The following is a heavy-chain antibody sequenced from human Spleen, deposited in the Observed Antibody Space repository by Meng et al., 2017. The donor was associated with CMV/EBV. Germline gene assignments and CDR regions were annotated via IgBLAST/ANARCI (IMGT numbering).Heavy chain of an antibody. CDR2: ISSSSSYI. CDR3: ARVVEAHYYYYGMDV. CDR1: GFTFSRYG. D-gene: IGHD5-24*01. J-gene: IGHJ6*02. V-gene: IGHV3-21*01. Sequence: GESLKISCVESGFTFSRYGMHWVRQAPGKGLEWVSSISSSSSYIYYADSVKGRFTISRDNAKNSLYLQMNSLRAEDTAVYYCARVVEAHYYYYGMDVWGQGTTVTVSS.